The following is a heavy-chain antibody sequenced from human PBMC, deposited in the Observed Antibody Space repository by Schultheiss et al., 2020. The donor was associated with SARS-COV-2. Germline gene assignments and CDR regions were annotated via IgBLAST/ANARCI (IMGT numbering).Heavy chain of an antibody. CDR1: GFTFSDYY. J-gene: IGHJ6*02. CDR2: INHSRST. CDR3: ARGDWHLYYGMDV. V-gene: IGHV4-34*01. Sequence: GSLRLSCVASGFTFSDYYMSWIRQAPGKGLEWIGEINHSRSTNYNPSLKSRVTISVDTSKNQFSLKLSSVTAADTAVYYCARGDWHLYYGMDVWGQGTTVTVSS. D-gene: IGHD3/OR15-3a*01.